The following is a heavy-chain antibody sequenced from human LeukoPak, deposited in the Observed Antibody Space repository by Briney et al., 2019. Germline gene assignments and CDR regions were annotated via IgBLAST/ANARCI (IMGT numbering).Heavy chain of an antibody. CDR3: ARVQGHPPNGLDI. V-gene: IGHV3-74*01. Sequence: GGSLRLSCAASGFIFSSYWMHWVRQAPGKGLVWVSRINSDGSSTSYADSVKGRFTISRDNAKNTLYLQMNSLRADDTAVYYCARVQGHPPNGLDIWGQGTMVTVSS. D-gene: IGHD2-8*01. J-gene: IGHJ3*02. CDR2: INSDGSST. CDR1: GFIFSSYW.